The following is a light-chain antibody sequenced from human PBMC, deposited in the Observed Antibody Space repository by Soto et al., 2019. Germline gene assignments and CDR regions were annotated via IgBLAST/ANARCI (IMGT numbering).Light chain of an antibody. J-gene: IGKJ4*01. Sequence: DIQMTQSPSSLSASVGDRVTITCRASQGISNHLAWYQQKPGKVPKLLIHAASTLQSGVPSRFSGSGSGTDYTLTISSLQPEDVATYYCQKYSRAKATFCGGAKVEI. V-gene: IGKV1-27*01. CDR1: QGISNH. CDR2: AAS. CDR3: QKYSRAKAT.